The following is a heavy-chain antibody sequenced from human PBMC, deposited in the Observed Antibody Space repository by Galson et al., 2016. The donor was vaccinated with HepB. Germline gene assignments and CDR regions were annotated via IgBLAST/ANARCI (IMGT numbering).Heavy chain of an antibody. CDR1: GYTLTELS. CDR2: LDPKDGKH. Sequence: SVKVSCKVSGYTLTELSFHWVRQAPGKGLEWLGGLDPKDGKHIYAQKFKGRVTMTEDPSTNTAYMEMSSLRSEDTAVYYCATRQGTYQSYYYGMDVWGQGTTVIVSS. CDR3: ATRQGTYQSYYYGMDV. J-gene: IGHJ6*02. V-gene: IGHV1-24*01. D-gene: IGHD3-10*01.